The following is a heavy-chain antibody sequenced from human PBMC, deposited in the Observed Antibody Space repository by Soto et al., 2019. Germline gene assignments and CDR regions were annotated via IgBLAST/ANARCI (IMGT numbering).Heavy chain of an antibody. D-gene: IGHD6-19*01. Sequence: QVTLKESGPVLVKPTETLTLTCTVSGFSLSNARMGVSWIRQPPGKALEWLVHIFSNDEKSYSTSLKSRLTISKDTSKSQVVLTMTNMDPVDTATYYCARMDVAGMVSDYWGQGTLVTVSS. CDR1: GFSLSNARMG. V-gene: IGHV2-26*01. CDR3: ARMDVAGMVSDY. CDR2: IFSNDEK. J-gene: IGHJ4*02.